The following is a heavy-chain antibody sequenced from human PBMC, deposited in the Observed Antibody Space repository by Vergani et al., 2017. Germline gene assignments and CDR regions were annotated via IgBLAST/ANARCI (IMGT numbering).Heavy chain of an antibody. CDR3: AGDRKGVTMVRGVIPFDH. D-gene: IGHD3-10*01. Sequence: QVQLVQSGAEVKKPGSSVKVSCKASVGTFSSYTISWVRQAPGQGLEWMGRIIPILGIANYAQKFQGRVTITADKSTSTAYMELSSLRSEDTAVYYCAGDRKGVTMVRGVIPFDHWGQGTLVTGFS. CDR1: VGTFSSYT. J-gene: IGHJ4*02. CDR2: IIPILGIA. V-gene: IGHV1-69*08.